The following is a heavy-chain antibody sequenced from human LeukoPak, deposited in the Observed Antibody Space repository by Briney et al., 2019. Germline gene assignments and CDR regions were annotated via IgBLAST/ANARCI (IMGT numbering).Heavy chain of an antibody. D-gene: IGHD3-9*01. Sequence: SGTLSLTCAVSGGSISSSNWWRWVRQPPGKGLEWIGEIYHSGSTNYNPSLKSRLTISVDKSKNQFSLKLSSVTAADTAVYYCARDYDISTGYHTPRFGYWGQGTLVTVSS. J-gene: IGHJ4*02. V-gene: IGHV4-4*02. CDR1: GGSISSSNW. CDR2: IYHSGST. CDR3: ARDYDISTGYHTPRFGY.